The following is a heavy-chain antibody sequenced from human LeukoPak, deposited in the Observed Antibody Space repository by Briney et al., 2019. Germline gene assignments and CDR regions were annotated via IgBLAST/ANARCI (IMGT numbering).Heavy chain of an antibody. CDR1: GFTFKDYG. CDR3: AKHLSATNTYIFFGLDV. CDR2: INWNGGGT. D-gene: IGHD5-24*01. V-gene: IGHV3-9*01. Sequence: GGSLRLSCAATGFTFKDYGMHWVRQPPGKGLEWVSGINWNGGGTDYAVSVKGRFTISRDNAQNSLYLQMTSLRPEDTALYYCAKHLSATNTYIFFGLDVWGQGTTVTASS. J-gene: IGHJ6*01.